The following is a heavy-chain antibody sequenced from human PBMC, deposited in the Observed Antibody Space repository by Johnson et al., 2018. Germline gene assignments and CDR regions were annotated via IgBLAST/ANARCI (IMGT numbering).Heavy chain of an antibody. D-gene: IGHD2-2*01. J-gene: IGHJ6*02. V-gene: IGHV3-21*01. CDR1: GFIFSSYT. CDR2: ISNGGAYV. CDR3: AIYCRSTTCKNYGMDV. Sequence: VQLVESGGGLVKXGGSLRLXCVASGFIFSSYTMNWVRQAPGKGLEWVPSISNGGAYVYYADSVKGRFTFSRDNPKNSLYLQMDSLRAEDTADYYCAIYCRSTTCKNYGMDVWGQGTTVTVSS.